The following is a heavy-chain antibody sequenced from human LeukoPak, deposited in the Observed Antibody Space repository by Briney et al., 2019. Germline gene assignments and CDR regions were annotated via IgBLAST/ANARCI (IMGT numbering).Heavy chain of an antibody. V-gene: IGHV4-31*03. J-gene: IGHJ3*02. Sequence: SQTLSLTCTVSGGSISSGGYYWSWIRQHPGKGLEWIGYIYYSGSTYYNPSLKSRVTISVDTSKNQFSLKLSSVTAADTVVYYCVRIRDSSGYPDAFDIWGQGTMVTVSS. CDR2: IYYSGST. CDR1: GGSISSGGYY. D-gene: IGHD3-22*01. CDR3: VRIRDSSGYPDAFDI.